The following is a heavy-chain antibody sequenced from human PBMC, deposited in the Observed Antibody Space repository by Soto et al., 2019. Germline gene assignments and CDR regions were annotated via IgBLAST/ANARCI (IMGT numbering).Heavy chain of an antibody. Sequence: ASVKVSCKASGYTFTTNDIDWVRQASGQGLEWLGWMKPKTGDSGSDQDFQGRITMTRDTATSTAYMELSNLRSEDTAVYYCARGGPAAGFDLWGQRPLVTVSS. J-gene: IGHJ4*02. CDR3: ARGGPAAGFDL. CDR2: MKPKTGDS. V-gene: IGHV1-8*01. CDR1: GYTFTTND. D-gene: IGHD6-13*01.